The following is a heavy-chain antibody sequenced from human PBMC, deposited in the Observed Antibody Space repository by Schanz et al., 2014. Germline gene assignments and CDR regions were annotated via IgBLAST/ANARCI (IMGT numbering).Heavy chain of an antibody. CDR1: GYSFTTYG. CDR3: ARAPVTVGPYHYYMDV. J-gene: IGHJ6*03. V-gene: IGHV1-18*01. D-gene: IGHD4-17*01. Sequence: QGQLVQSGAEVKKPGASVKVSCKASGYSFTTYGLNWVRQAPGQGPEWMGWISAFDDKTDYAQNFQGRLIMTTDTSTTTVYMELRGLRSDDTAVYYCARAPVTVGPYHYYMDVWGKGTTXTVSS. CDR2: ISAFDDKT.